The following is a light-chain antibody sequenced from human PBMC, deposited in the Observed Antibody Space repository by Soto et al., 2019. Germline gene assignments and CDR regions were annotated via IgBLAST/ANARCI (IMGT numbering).Light chain of an antibody. CDR2: SNN. CDR3: AAWDDSLNGPV. V-gene: IGLV1-44*01. CDR1: SSNIGSNT. J-gene: IGLJ1*01. Sequence: QSVLTQPPSASGTPGQRVTISCSGSSSNIGSNTVNWYQQLPGTAPKLLIHSNNERPSGVPDRFSGSKSGTSAFLAISWLQSEDEADYSCAAWDDSLNGPVFGTGTKVTVL.